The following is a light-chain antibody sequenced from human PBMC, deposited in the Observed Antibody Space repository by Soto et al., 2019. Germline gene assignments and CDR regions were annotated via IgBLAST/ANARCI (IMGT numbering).Light chain of an antibody. CDR1: SSDVGGYSY. J-gene: IGLJ1*01. CDR2: DVT. CDR3: CSYVDNYTFV. V-gene: IGLV2-11*01. Sequence: QSALTQPRSVSGSPGQSVTISCTGTSSDVGGYSYVSWYQQHPGKAPKLVIYDVTKRPSGVPDRFSGSKSGNTASLTISGLQAEDEADYSCCSYVDNYTFVFGTGTKVTVL.